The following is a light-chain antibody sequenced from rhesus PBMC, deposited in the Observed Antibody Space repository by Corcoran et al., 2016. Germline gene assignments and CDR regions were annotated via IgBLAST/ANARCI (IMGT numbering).Light chain of an antibody. CDR2: GAT. CDR3: QQSSNLWT. J-gene: IGKJ1*01. V-gene: IGKV3-24*04. Sequence: ETVVTQSPATLALSPGERATLSCRASQSVGSYLAWYQQKPGQAPRLLIYGATSRATGNPDRFSGSGSGTDFTLTISRLEPEDVGVYYCQQSSNLWTFGQGTKVEIK. CDR1: QSVGSY.